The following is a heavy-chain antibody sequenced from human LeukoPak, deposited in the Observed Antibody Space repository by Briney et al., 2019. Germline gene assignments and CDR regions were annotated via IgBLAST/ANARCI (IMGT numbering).Heavy chain of an antibody. Sequence: ASVKVSCKASGYTFTSYGISWVRQAPGQGLEWMGWISAYNGNTNYAQKLQGRVTMTTDTSTSTAYMELSSLRSEDTAVYYCARAHLYYYDSSGYYRGDYYYYMDVWGKGTTVTVSS. V-gene: IGHV1-18*01. CDR3: ARAHLYYYDSSGYYRGDYYYYMDV. CDR2: ISAYNGNT. CDR1: GYTFTSYG. J-gene: IGHJ6*03. D-gene: IGHD3-22*01.